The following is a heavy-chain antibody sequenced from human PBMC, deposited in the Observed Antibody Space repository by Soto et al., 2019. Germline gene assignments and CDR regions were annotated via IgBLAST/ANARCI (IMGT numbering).Heavy chain of an antibody. D-gene: IGHD3-22*01. CDR3: AKDYYLGLVYDSCGYFPYYYYGKDV. CDR2: ISYDGSNK. V-gene: IGHV3-30*18. J-gene: IGHJ6*02. CDR1: GFTFSSYG. Sequence: QVQLVESGGGVVQPGRSLRLSCAASGFTFSSYGMHWVRQAPGKGLEWVAVISYDGSNKYYADSVKGRFTISRDKCKNSLYLRRNSLQAEDTAGYYCAKDYYLGLVYDSCGYFPYYYYGKDVWGQGTTVTGSS.